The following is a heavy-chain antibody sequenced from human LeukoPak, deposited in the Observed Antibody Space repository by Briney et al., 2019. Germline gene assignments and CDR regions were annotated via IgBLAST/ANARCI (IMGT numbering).Heavy chain of an antibody. D-gene: IGHD2-15*01. CDR3: ARDCTGGSCHGYYYYYMDV. CDR2: IKHDGSDK. CDR1: GFSFSSFW. J-gene: IGHJ6*03. V-gene: IGHV3-7*01. Sequence: GGSLRLSCAGYGFSFSSFWMSWVRQAPGTGLEWVAKIKHDGSDKYYVDSVKGRFTISRDNTKNSLSLQMDSLRAEDTAVYYCARDCTGGSCHGYYYYYMDVWGKGTTVTVSS.